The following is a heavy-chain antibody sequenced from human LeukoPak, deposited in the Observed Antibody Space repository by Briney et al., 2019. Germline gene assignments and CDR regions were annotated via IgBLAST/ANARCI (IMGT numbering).Heavy chain of an antibody. CDR1: GFTRTYW. Sequence: GGSLRLSCAASGFTRTYWMHWVRQAPGKGLVWVSHINDDGSDTNYADSVKGRFTISRDNAKNMVFLQMNSLRAEDTAVYYCARDNNYAMGLWGQGTTVTVPS. V-gene: IGHV3-74*01. CDR3: ARDNNYAMGL. J-gene: IGHJ6*02. CDR2: INDDGSDT.